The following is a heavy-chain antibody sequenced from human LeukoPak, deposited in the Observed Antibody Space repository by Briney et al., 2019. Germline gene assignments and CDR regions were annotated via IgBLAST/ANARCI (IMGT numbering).Heavy chain of an antibody. V-gene: IGHV4-30-4*07. CDR1: GGSISSGGYS. CDR3: ARAGYSSSWYPGEFDY. J-gene: IGHJ4*02. CDR2: IYYSGST. D-gene: IGHD6-13*01. Sequence: SETLSLTCAVSGGSISSGGYSWSWIRQPPGKGLEWLGYIYYSGSTYYNPSLKSRVTISVDTSKNQFSLKLSSVTAADTAVYYCARAGYSSSWYPGEFDYWGQGTLVTVSS.